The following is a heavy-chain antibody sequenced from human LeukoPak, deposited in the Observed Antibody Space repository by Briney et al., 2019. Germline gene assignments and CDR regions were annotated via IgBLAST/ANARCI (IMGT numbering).Heavy chain of an antibody. CDR1: GYHFPSYW. CDR2: IYPGDSDT. CDR3: ARRQWFAELFPDGADY. J-gene: IGHJ4*02. V-gene: IGHV5-51*01. Sequence: GESLKISCKGSGYHFPSYWIGWVRQMPGKGLEWMGIIYPGDSDTRYGPSFQGQVTISANYSITTAYLQWSSLKASDTAMYYCARRQWFAELFPDGADYWGQGTLVTVSS. D-gene: IGHD3-10*01.